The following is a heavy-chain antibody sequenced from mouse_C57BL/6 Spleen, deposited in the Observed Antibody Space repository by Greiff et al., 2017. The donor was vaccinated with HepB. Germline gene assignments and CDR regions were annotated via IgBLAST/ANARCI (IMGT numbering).Heavy chain of an antibody. J-gene: IGHJ4*01. CDR2: ISSGSSTI. Sequence: EVKLQESGGGLVKPGGSLKLSCAASGFTFSDYGMHWVRQAPEKGLEWVAYISSGSSTIYYADTVKGRFTISRDNAKNTLFLQMTILRSEDTAMYYCARRGYYGSSYAMDYWGQGTSVTVSS. D-gene: IGHD1-1*01. CDR1: GFTFSDYG. CDR3: ARRGYYGSSYAMDY. V-gene: IGHV5-17*01.